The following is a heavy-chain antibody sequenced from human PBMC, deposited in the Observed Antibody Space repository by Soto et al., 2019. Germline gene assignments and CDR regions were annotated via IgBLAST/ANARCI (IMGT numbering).Heavy chain of an antibody. CDR2: ISSGVNT. CDR1: GFTVSSNY. Sequence: PGGSLRLSCAASGFTVSSNYMSWVRQAPGKGLEWVSVISSGVNTYYADSVKGRFSISRDNSMNTLFLQMNSLRAEDTAVYYCARTFEDIVVVPDASYYYVMDVWGQGTTVTVSS. V-gene: IGHV3-53*01. CDR3: ARTFEDIVVVPDASYYYVMDV. J-gene: IGHJ6*02. D-gene: IGHD2-2*01.